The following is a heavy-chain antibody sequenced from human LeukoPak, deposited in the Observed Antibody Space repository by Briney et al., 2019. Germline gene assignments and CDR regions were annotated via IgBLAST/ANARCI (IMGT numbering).Heavy chain of an antibody. J-gene: IGHJ4*02. Sequence: SETLSPTCAVYGGSFSGYYWSWIRQPPGKGLEWIGEINHSGSTNYNPSLKSRVTISVDTSKNQFSLKLSSVTAADTAVYYCARGRSSGRSVFDYWGQGTLVTVSS. CDR2: INHSGST. D-gene: IGHD6-19*01. CDR1: GGSFSGYY. V-gene: IGHV4-34*01. CDR3: ARGRSSGRSVFDY.